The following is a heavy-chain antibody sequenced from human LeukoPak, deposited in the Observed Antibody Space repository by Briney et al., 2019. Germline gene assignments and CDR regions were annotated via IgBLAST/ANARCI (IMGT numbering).Heavy chain of an antibody. Sequence: PGGSLRLSCAASGFTFSRYTMNWVRQAPGKGLEWVSSISGSSSYTFYADSVKGRFTISRDNAKNSLYLQMNSLRAEDTAVYYCARARDLYRDYWGQGTLVTVSS. V-gene: IGHV3-21*01. D-gene: IGHD2-2*02. J-gene: IGHJ4*02. CDR3: ARARDLYRDY. CDR1: GFTFSRYT. CDR2: ISGSSSYT.